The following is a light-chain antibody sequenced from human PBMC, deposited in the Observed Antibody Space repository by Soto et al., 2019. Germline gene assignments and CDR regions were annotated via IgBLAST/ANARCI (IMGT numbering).Light chain of an antibody. CDR1: SSDVGGYNY. V-gene: IGLV2-14*01. Sequence: QSVLTQPASVSGSPGQSITISCTGTSSDVGGYNYVSWYQQHPGKAPKLMIYEVSNRPSGVSNRFSGSKSGNTASLTISGLPAEDEADYYCSSYTSSSTLDVVFGGGTKVTVL. J-gene: IGLJ2*01. CDR3: SSYTSSSTLDVV. CDR2: EVS.